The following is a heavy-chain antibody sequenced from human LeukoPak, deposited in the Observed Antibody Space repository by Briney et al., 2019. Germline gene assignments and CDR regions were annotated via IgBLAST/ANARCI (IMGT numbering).Heavy chain of an antibody. CDR3: ARSHHGPYWYFDL. J-gene: IGHJ2*01. CDR2: IYYSGST. Sequence: PSETLSLTCTVSGGSISSYYWSWIRQPPGKGLEWIGYIYYSGSTNYNPSLKSRVTISVDTSKNQFSLELSSVTAADTAVYYCARSHHGPYWYFDLWGRGTLVTVSS. CDR1: GGSISSYY. D-gene: IGHD1-14*01. V-gene: IGHV4-59*01.